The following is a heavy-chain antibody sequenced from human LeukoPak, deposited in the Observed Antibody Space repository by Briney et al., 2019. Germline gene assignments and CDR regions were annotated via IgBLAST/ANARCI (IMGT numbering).Heavy chain of an antibody. CDR2: FDPEDGET. CDR1: GYTLTELS. V-gene: IGHV1-24*01. D-gene: IGHD2-2*01. Sequence: GASVKVSCKVSGYTLTELSMHWVRQAPGKGLEWMGGFDPEDGETIYAQKFQGRVTMTEDTSTDTAYMELSSLRSEDTAVYYCATAMSLMVPAATPCGFDPWGQGTLVTVSS. CDR3: ATAMSLMVPAATPCGFDP. J-gene: IGHJ5*02.